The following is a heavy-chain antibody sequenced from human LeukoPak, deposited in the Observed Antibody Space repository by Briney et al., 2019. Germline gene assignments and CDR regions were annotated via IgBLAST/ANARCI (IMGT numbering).Heavy chain of an antibody. CDR1: GGSISSYY. D-gene: IGHD4-11*01. CDR3: ARFTDYTSALDY. Sequence: SETLSLTCTVSGGSISSYYWSWIRQPPGKGLEWIGYIYYSGSTNYNPSLKSRVTISVDTSKNQFSLKLSSVTAADTAVYYCARFTDYTSALDYGGQGTLVTVSS. J-gene: IGHJ4*02. V-gene: IGHV4-59*01. CDR2: IYYSGST.